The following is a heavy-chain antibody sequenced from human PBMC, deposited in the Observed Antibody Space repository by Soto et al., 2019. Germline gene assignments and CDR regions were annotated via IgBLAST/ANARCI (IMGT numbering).Heavy chain of an antibody. Sequence: GGSLRLSCTASGFNFSDYVVHWVRQAPGRGLEWMAFISFDGSNEYYADFVKGRFTISRDNSKNMIYLQLNSLRADDAAVYFCAREGYYDSRGYPYGIDVWGQGTTVTVSS. J-gene: IGHJ6*02. V-gene: IGHV3-30-3*01. D-gene: IGHD3-22*01. CDR3: AREGYYDSRGYPYGIDV. CDR2: ISFDGSNE. CDR1: GFNFSDYV.